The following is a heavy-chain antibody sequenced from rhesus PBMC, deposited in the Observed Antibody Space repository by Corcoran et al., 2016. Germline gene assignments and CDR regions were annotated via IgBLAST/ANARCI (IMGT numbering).Heavy chain of an antibody. D-gene: IGHD1-20*01. J-gene: IGHJ5-1*01. V-gene: IGHV4-169*02. CDR1: GGYINSSY. CDR2: IFCSGGST. Sequence: QLQLQESGPGLVKPSETLSVTCAVSGGYINSSYWSWIRQAPGKGLEWIGYIFCSGGSTHHHPALKSRVALAVDTATDQFSLKLSAVTAADTAVACWGRDGRIAGTSSRFDVWGPGVLVTVSS. CDR3: GRDGRIAGTSSRFDV.